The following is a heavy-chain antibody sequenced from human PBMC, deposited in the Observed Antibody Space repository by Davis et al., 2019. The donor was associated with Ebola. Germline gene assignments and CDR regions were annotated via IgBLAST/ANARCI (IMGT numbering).Heavy chain of an antibody. CDR3: ARESGNCSGGSCYNGYFDL. J-gene: IGHJ2*01. Sequence: SETLSLTCTVSGGSFSSSTYYWGWIRQPPGRGLEWIGSIYYSGSTYYNPSLKSRVTISVDTSKNQFSLKLSSVTAADTAVYYCARESGNCSGGSCYNGYFDLWGRGTLVTVSS. D-gene: IGHD2-15*01. CDR1: GGSFSSSTYY. CDR2: IYYSGST. V-gene: IGHV4-39*02.